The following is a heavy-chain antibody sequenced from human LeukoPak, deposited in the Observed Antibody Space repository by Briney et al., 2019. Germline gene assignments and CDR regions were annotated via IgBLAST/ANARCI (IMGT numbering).Heavy chain of an antibody. D-gene: IGHD6-19*01. V-gene: IGHV3-74*01. CDR2: INTDGTVT. J-gene: IGHJ4*02. Sequence: PGGSLRLSCAPSGFTFSKYWMLWVRQAPGKGLESVSRINTDGTVTTYADSVKGRVTVSRDNADNTMFLQMNSVRDEDTAVYYCATKQWLAPPPDSWGQGTPVTVSS. CDR1: GFTFSKYW. CDR3: ATKQWLAPPPDS.